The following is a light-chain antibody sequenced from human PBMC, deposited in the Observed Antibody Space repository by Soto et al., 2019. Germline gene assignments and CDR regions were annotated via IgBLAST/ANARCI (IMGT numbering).Light chain of an antibody. J-gene: IGLJ2*01. CDR2: DNN. CDR1: SSNIGNNY. V-gene: IGLV1-51*01. CDR3: ATWDSSLSVVV. Sequence: QSVLTQPPSVSAAPGQKVTISCSGSSSNIGNNYVSWYQQLPGTAPKLLIYDNNNRLSGIPDRFSGSKSGTSATLGITGLQTGDEADYYCATWDSSLSVVVFGGGTKLTVL.